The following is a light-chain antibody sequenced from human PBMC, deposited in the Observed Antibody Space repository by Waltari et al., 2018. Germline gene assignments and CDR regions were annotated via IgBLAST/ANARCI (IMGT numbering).Light chain of an antibody. V-gene: IGLV2-23*02. J-gene: IGLJ3*02. CDR3: CSYAGRNIWV. CDR2: EVS. Sequence: QSALTQPASVSGSPGQSITISCTGTSSDVGFYNLVSWYQQHPGKAPELVVYEVSSRPSGVSKRFSGSKSGNPASLTISGLQAEDEADYYCCSYAGRNIWVFGGGTKLTVL. CDR1: SSDVGFYNL.